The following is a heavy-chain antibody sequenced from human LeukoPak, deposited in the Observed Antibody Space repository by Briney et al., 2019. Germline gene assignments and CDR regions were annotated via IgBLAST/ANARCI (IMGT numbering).Heavy chain of an antibody. CDR2: ISYNGWT. Sequence: SETLSLTCTVSGDSISSHYWSWFRQPPGEGLEWLGYISYNGWTNYNPSLMSRLIISVDTSKNQFSLKLSSVTAADTAVYYCARGGVYNYGPIDYYGQGTLVTVSS. D-gene: IGHD5-18*01. CDR3: ARGGVYNYGPIDY. V-gene: IGHV4-59*11. J-gene: IGHJ4*02. CDR1: GDSISSHY.